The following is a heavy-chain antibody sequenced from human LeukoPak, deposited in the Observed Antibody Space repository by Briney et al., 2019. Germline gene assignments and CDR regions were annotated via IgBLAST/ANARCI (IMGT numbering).Heavy chain of an antibody. CDR2: ISGSGGST. D-gene: IGHD6-13*01. J-gene: IGHJ6*03. CDR1: GFTFSSYG. Sequence: GGSLRLSCAASGFTFSSYGMSWVRQAPGKGLEWVSAISGSGGSTYYADSVKGRFTISRDNSKNTLYLQMNSLRAEDTAVYYCAKDGPRGQQPYYMDVWGKGTTVTVSS. V-gene: IGHV3-23*01. CDR3: AKDGPRGQQPYYMDV.